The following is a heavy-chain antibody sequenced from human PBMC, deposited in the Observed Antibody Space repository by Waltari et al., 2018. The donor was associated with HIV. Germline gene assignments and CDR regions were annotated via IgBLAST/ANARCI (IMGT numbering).Heavy chain of an antibody. J-gene: IGHJ4*02. D-gene: IGHD6-13*01. CDR2: INTNTGNP. V-gene: IGHV7-4-1*02. CDR1: GYTFTSDA. CDR3: ARDFSLVQQLVRFDY. Sequence: QVQLVQSGSELKKPGASVKVACKASGYTFTSDAMNWVRQAPGQGLEWMGWINTNTGNPTYAQGFTGRFVFSWDTSVSTAYLQISSLKAEDTAVYYCARDFSLVQQLVRFDYWGQGTLVTVSS.